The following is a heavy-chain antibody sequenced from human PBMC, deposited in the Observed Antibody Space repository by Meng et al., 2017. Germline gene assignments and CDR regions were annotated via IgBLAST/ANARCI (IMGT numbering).Heavy chain of an antibody. V-gene: IGHV3-33*01. Sequence: GESLKISCAASGFTFRSYGMHWVRQAPGKGLEWVAVIWYDGSKKDYADSVKGRFTISRDNSKNTLYLQMNRLRAEDTAVYYCARDKAQPRPDSGYYYYYYGMDVWGQGTTVTVSS. J-gene: IGHJ6*02. CDR3: ARDKAQPRPDSGYYYYYYGMDV. CDR2: IWYDGSKK. D-gene: IGHD3-22*01. CDR1: GFTFRSYG.